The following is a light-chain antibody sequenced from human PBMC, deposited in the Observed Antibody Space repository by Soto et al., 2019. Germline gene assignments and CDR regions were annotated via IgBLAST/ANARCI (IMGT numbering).Light chain of an antibody. Sequence: DIQMTQSPSTLSASVGDRVTITCRASQSISSWLAWYQQKPGKAPKLLIYDASSLKSGVPSRFSGSGSGTEFTLTISSLQPDDFATYYCQQYNSYSPLFGPGTKVDIK. V-gene: IGKV1-5*01. CDR2: DAS. J-gene: IGKJ3*01. CDR1: QSISSW. CDR3: QQYNSYSPL.